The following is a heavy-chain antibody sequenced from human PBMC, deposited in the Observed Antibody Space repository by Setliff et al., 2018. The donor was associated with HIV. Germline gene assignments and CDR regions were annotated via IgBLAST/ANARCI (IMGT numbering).Heavy chain of an antibody. J-gene: IGHJ3*01. CDR2: MNTDGSST. CDR3: ARDSSGTYTQDDDALDL. V-gene: IGHV3-74*01. Sequence: GGSLRLSCAASGFTFSSYWMHWVRQAPGKGLVWVFGMNTDGSSTRYADSVKGRFTISRDNSKNTLYLQMNSLRAEDTAVYYCARDSSGTYTQDDDALDLWGQGTMVTVSS. CDR1: GFTFSSYW. D-gene: IGHD1-26*01.